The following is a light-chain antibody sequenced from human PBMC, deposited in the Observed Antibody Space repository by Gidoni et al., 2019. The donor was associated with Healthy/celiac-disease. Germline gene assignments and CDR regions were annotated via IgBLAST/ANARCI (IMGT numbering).Light chain of an antibody. Sequence: DIQMSQSPSSLSASVGDRVTITSRASQSISSYLNGYQQKPGKDPKILIYDASSLQSGVPSRISGSRYGTALSIHTSSMHHEDYATSYCQQRYSTPYTFGQXTKLEIK. V-gene: IGKV1-39*01. CDR3: QQRYSTPYT. J-gene: IGKJ2*01. CDR2: DAS. CDR1: QSISSY.